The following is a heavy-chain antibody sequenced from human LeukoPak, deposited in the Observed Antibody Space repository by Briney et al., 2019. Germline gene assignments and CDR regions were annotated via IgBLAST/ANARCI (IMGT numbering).Heavy chain of an antibody. CDR3: ARDSTPRTYYYGSGSRRGGGIDY. CDR1: GGSISSGGYY. J-gene: IGHJ4*02. CDR2: IYYSGST. Sequence: SETLSLTCTVSGGSISSGGYYWSWIRQHPGKGLGWIGYIYYSGSTYYNPSLKSRVTISVDTSKNQFSLKLSSVTAADTAVYYCARDSTPRTYYYGSGSRRGGGIDYWGQGTLVTVSS. D-gene: IGHD3-10*01. V-gene: IGHV4-31*03.